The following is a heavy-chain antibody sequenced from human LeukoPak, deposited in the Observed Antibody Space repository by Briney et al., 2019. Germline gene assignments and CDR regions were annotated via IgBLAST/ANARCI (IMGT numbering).Heavy chain of an antibody. V-gene: IGHV3-48*01. CDR3: ARFAAGGSYYYYMDV. CDR2: IAASSSTI. D-gene: IGHD6-25*01. CDR1: GFTFSTYT. Sequence: QPGGSLRLYCAASGFTFSTYTMNWVRQPPGKGLEWVSNIAASSSTIYYADSVKGRFTISRDNAKNSLYLQMNSLRADDTAVYYCARFAAGGSYYYYMDVWGKGTTVTVSS. J-gene: IGHJ6*03.